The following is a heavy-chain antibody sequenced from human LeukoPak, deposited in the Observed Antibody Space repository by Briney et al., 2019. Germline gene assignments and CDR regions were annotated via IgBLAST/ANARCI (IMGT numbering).Heavy chain of an antibody. J-gene: IGHJ3*02. V-gene: IGHV3-33*08. CDR1: GFTFSTYG. CDR2: IWYDGSNK. Sequence: GRSLRLSCVASGFTFSTYGMHWVRQAPGKGLEWVAVIWYDGSNKYYADSVKGRFTISRDNSKNTLYLQMNSLRAEDTAVYYCARGENYYDSSGYYTDAFDIWGQGTMVTVSS. D-gene: IGHD3-22*01. CDR3: ARGENYYDSSGYYTDAFDI.